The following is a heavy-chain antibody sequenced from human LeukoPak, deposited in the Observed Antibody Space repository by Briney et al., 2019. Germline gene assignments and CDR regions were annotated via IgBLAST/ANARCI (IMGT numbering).Heavy chain of an antibody. D-gene: IGHD6-13*01. J-gene: IGHJ3*02. CDR1: GFTFSSYE. V-gene: IGHV3-48*03. CDR3: ARGVAAAHDAFDI. CDR2: ISGSGTGL. Sequence: GGSLRLSCAASGFTFSSYEMNWVRQAPGKGLEWVSYISGSGTGLYYADSVKGRFTISRDNAKNSLSLQMNSLRAEDTAIYYCARGVAAAHDAFDIWGQGTMVTVS.